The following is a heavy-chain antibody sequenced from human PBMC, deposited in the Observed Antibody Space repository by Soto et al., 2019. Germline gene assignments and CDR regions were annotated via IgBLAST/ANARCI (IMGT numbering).Heavy chain of an antibody. D-gene: IGHD2-2*01. CDR1: GYTFTTFG. CDR3: AKEYCDSSRCYLPDY. CDR2: IDPKNGNT. Sequence: ASVKVSFKASGYTFTTFGISWVRQAPGQGLEWMGWIDPKNGNTKDAQKFQGRVTMATDTSTSTAYMELRTLRSDDTAVYYCAKEYCDSSRCYLPDYWGQGALVTVSS. J-gene: IGHJ4*02. V-gene: IGHV1-18*01.